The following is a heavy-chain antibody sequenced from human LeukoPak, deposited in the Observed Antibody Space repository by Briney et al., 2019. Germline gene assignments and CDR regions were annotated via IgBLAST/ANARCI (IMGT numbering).Heavy chain of an antibody. D-gene: IGHD3-3*01. CDR2: IFHSGTT. CDR1: DEVITSNNW. V-gene: IGHV4-4*02. J-gene: IGHJ4*02. CDR3: ARLVPERFFQLNPEGYYDY. Sequence: SETLSLTCTVSDEVITSNNWWSWVRQSPGKGLEWIGEIFHSGTTRYNPSLKSRVSMSIDTSKNQFSLKLISVTAADTAVYYCARLVPERFFQLNPEGYYDYWGQGTLVTVSS.